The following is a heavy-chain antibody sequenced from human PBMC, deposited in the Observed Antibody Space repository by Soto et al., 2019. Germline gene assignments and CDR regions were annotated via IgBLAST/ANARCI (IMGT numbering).Heavy chain of an antibody. Sequence: SETLSLTCTVSGGSISSGEYYWSWIRQPPGKGLEWIGYIYYSGSTYYNPSLKSRVTISVDTSKNQFSLKLSSVTAADTAVYYCASRKSSPYFDYWGQGTLVTVSS. V-gene: IGHV4-30-4*01. D-gene: IGHD3-10*01. J-gene: IGHJ4*02. CDR2: IYYSGST. CDR3: ASRKSSPYFDY. CDR1: GGSISSGEYY.